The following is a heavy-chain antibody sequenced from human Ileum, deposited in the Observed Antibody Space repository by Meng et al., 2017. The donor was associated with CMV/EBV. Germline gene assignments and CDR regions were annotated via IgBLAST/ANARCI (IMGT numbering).Heavy chain of an antibody. CDR3: AHSLNYDFWSGGFDY. CDR1: TFSLITSGVG. V-gene: IGHV2-5*02. CDR2: IYWDDDK. D-gene: IGHD3-3*01. J-gene: IGHJ4*02. Sequence: IPLNGSRPPLVKPTHTLPLTCTFSTFSLITSGVGAGWIRQPPGKALEWLALIYWDDDKRYRPSLKSRLTITKDTSKNQVVLTMTNMDPVDTATYYCAHSLNYDFWSGGFDYWGQGTLVTVSS.